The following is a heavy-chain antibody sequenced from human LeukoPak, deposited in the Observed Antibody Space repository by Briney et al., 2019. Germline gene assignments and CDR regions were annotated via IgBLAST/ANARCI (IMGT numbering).Heavy chain of an antibody. CDR3: AVLDIVATDRVVDY. CDR1: GGSFSGYY. D-gene: IGHD5-12*01. J-gene: IGHJ4*02. V-gene: IGHV4-34*01. Sequence: SETLCLTCAVYGGSFSGYYWSWIRQPPGKGLEWIGEINHSGSTNYNPSLKSRVTISVATSTNQFSLKLSSVTAADTAVYYCAVLDIVATDRVVDYWGQGTLVTVSS. CDR2: INHSGST.